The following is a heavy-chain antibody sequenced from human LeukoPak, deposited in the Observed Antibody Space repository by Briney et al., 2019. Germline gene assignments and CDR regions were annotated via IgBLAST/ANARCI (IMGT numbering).Heavy chain of an antibody. CDR2: IYYSGST. CDR3: ATLPYSSSPFYAFDI. V-gene: IGHV4-39*07. Sequence: PSETLSLTCTVSGGSISSSSYYWGWIRQPPGKGLEWIGSIYYSGSTYYNPSLKSRVTISVDTSKNQFSLKLSSVTAADTAVYYCATLPYSSSPFYAFDIWGQGTMVTVSS. J-gene: IGHJ3*02. D-gene: IGHD6-13*01. CDR1: GGSISSSSYY.